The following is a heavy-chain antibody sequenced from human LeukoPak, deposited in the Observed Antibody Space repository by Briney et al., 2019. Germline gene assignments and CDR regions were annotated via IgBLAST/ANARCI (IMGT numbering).Heavy chain of an antibody. D-gene: IGHD2-15*01. CDR2: IIPILGIA. CDR1: GGTFSSYA. Sequence: SVKVSCKASGGTFSSYAIIWVRQAPGQGLEWMGRIIPILGIANYAQKFQGRVTITADKSTSTAYMELSSLRSEDTAVYYCARDRVVVVAATYYYYGMDVWGQGTTVTVSS. V-gene: IGHV1-69*04. CDR3: ARDRVVVVAATYYYYGMDV. J-gene: IGHJ6*02.